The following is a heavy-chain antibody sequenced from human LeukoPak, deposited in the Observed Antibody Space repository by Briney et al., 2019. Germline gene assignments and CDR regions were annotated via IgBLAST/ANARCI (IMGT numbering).Heavy chain of an antibody. CDR2: IWYDGSQR. J-gene: IGHJ4*02. CDR1: GFSFNVFP. D-gene: IGHD1-14*01. CDR3: ATSSPRNYFDH. Sequence: GESLRLSCAASGFSFNVFPMHWVRQSPGRGLEWVAVIWYDGSQRYYADSVKGRFTISRDDSQNTIYLQMDSLRAEDTAVYYCATSSPRNYFDHWGQGTLVTVSS. V-gene: IGHV3-30*04.